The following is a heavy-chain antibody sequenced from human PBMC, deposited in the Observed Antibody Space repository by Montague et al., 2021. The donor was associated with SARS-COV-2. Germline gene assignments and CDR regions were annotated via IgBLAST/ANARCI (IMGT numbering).Heavy chain of an antibody. V-gene: IGHV4-61*02. CDR1: GGSISSGSYY. CDR2: IYTSGST. D-gene: IGHD2-15*01. CDR3: AGGPAATYYYGMDV. Sequence: TLSLTCTVSGGSISSGSYYWSWIRQPAGKGLEWIGRIYTSGSTNYNPSLKSRVTTSVDTSKNQFSLKLSSVTAADTAVYYCAGGPAATYYYGMDVWGQRTTVTVSS. J-gene: IGHJ6*02.